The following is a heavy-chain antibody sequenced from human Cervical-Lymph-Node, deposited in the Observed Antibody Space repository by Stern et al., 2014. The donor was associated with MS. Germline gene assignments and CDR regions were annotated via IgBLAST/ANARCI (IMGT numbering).Heavy chain of an antibody. Sequence: VQLVESGTEVKEPGASVKVSCKTSGFTFANYGIVWVRQAPGQGLEWMGWVSPYNGKTNYEQTFQGRVTMTSETSMTTAYMELRSLRSDDPAIYFCARYDSGSAAFWGQGTLVTVSS. CDR2: VSPYNGKT. J-gene: IGHJ4*02. V-gene: IGHV1-18*04. CDR1: GFTFANYG. D-gene: IGHD6-19*01. CDR3: ARYDSGSAAF.